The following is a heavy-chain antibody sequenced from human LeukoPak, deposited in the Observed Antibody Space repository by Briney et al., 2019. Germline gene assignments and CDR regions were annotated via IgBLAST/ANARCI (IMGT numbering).Heavy chain of an antibody. D-gene: IGHD3-3*01. Sequence: TSVKVSCKASGGTFSSYAISWVRQAPGQGLEWMGGIIPIFGTANYAQKFQGRVTITADQSTSTAYMELSSLRSEGTAVYYCARVGGRFLEDEPGHYWGQGTLVTVCS. J-gene: IGHJ4*02. V-gene: IGHV1-69*13. CDR2: IIPIFGTA. CDR3: ARVGGRFLEDEPGHY. CDR1: GGTFSSYA.